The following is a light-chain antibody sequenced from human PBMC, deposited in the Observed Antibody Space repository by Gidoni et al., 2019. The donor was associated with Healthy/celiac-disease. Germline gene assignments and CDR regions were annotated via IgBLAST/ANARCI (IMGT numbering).Light chain of an antibody. CDR2: DAS. V-gene: IGKV1-5*01. CDR3: QQYNSYWWT. Sequence: DIQMTQSPSTLSASVGDRVTITCRASQSISSWLAWYHQKPGKAPKLLSYDASSLESGVPARFRGSGSGTEFTLTISSLQPDDFATYYCQQYNSYWWTFGQGTKVEIK. J-gene: IGKJ1*01. CDR1: QSISSW.